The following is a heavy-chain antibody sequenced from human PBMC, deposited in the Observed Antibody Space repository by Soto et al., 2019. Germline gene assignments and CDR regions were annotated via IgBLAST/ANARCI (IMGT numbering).Heavy chain of an antibody. CDR3: AGSCYYHSGGMDV. J-gene: IGHJ6*02. D-gene: IGHD3-22*01. CDR2: IYHSGST. CDR1: GGSISSGGYS. Sequence: SETLSLTCAVSGGSISSGGYSWSWIRQPPGKGLEWIGYIYHSGSTYYNPSLKSRVTISVDRSKNQFSLKLSSVTAADTAVYYCAGSCYYHSGGMDVWGQGTTDTVSS. V-gene: IGHV4-30-2*01.